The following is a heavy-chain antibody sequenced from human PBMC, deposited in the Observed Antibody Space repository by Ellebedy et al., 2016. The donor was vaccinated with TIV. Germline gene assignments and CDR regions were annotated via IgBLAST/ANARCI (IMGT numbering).Heavy chain of an antibody. CDR1: GYTFTGYY. CDR3: ARQDAFDY. CDR2: INPNSGGT. V-gene: IGHV1-2*02. J-gene: IGHJ4*02. Sequence: ASVKVSCXASGYTFTGYYMHWVRQAPGQGLEWMGWINPNSGGTNYVQKFQGRVTMTRDTSISTAYMELSRLRSDDTAVYYCARQDAFDYWGQGTLVTVSS. D-gene: IGHD5-24*01.